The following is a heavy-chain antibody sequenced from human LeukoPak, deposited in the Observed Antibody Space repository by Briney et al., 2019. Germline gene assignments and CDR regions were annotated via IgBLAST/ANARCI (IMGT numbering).Heavy chain of an antibody. D-gene: IGHD2/OR15-2a*01. CDR3: ASYLTSIPSGMDV. CDR1: GFTFSSYW. V-gene: IGHV3-74*01. Sequence: GGSLRLSCAASGFTFSSYWMHWLHQEPRKGLVWVSRISTDGSSRSYADSVKGRFTISRDNGKNTLYLQMNSLRAEDTAVYYCASYLTSIPSGMDVWGQGATVTVSS. CDR2: ISTDGSSR. J-gene: IGHJ6*02.